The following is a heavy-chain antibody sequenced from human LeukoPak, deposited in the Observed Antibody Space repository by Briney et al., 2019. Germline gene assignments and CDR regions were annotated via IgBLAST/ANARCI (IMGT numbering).Heavy chain of an antibody. CDR1: GYTFTSYD. D-gene: IGHD3-10*01. CDR3: ARGRAYGRALDY. J-gene: IGHJ4*02. CDR2: MNPNSGNT. Sequence: ASVKVSCKASGYTFTSYDINWVRQATGQGLEWMGWMNPNSGNTGYAQKFQGRVTMTRNTSISTAYMELSSLRSEDTAVYYCARGRAYGRALDYWGQGTLVTVSS. V-gene: IGHV1-8*01.